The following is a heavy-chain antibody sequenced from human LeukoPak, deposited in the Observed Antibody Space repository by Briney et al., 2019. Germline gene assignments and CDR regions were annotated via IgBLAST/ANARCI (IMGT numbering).Heavy chain of an antibody. CDR2: ISAYNGNT. CDR1: GYTFTSYG. CDR3: ARAPWYVWGSYRLYYFDY. J-gene: IGHJ4*02. Sequence: ASVKVSCKASGYTFTSYGISWVRQAPGQGLEWMGRISAYNGNTNYAQKLQGRVTMTTDTSTSTAYMELRSLRSDDTAVYYCARAPWYVWGSYRLYYFDYWGQGTLVTVSS. D-gene: IGHD3-16*02. V-gene: IGHV1-18*01.